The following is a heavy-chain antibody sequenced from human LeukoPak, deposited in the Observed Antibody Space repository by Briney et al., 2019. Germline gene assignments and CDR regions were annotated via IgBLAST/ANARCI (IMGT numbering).Heavy chain of an antibody. CDR1: RYTFSNYD. CDR3: AREGSGYYQNFDY. Sequence: SVKVSCKASRYTFSNYDISWVRQAPGQGLEWMGGIIPIFGTANYAQKFQGRVTITADESTSTAYMELSSLRSEDTAVYYCAREGSGYYQNFDYWGQGTLVTVSS. J-gene: IGHJ4*02. V-gene: IGHV1-69*13. D-gene: IGHD3-22*01. CDR2: IIPIFGTA.